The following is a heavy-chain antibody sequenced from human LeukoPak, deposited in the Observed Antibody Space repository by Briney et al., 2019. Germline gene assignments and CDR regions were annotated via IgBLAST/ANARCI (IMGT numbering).Heavy chain of an antibody. CDR3: ARTRYYDYVWGSYRYEDY. D-gene: IGHD3-16*02. CDR1: GGTFSSYA. J-gene: IGHJ4*02. V-gene: IGHV1-69*05. Sequence: SVKVSCKASGGTFSSYAISWVRQAPGQGLEWMGRISPIVGTANYAQKFQGRVTIMTDESTSTAYMALSSLSSEDTAVYYCARTRYYDYVWGSYRYEDYWGQGTLVTVSS. CDR2: ISPIVGTA.